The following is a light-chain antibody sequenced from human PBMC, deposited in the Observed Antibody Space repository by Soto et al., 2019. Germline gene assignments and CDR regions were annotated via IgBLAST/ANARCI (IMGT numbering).Light chain of an antibody. CDR2: GVS. CDR1: NSDVGGYNY. Sequence: QSALTQPRSVSGSPGQSVTISCTGTNSDVGGYNYVSWYQQYPGKAPKLMISGVSERPSGVPDRFSGSKSGNTASLTISGLTAEDEADYYCCSYGDTDTWVFGGGTKVTVL. CDR3: CSYGDTDTWV. J-gene: IGLJ3*02. V-gene: IGLV2-11*01.